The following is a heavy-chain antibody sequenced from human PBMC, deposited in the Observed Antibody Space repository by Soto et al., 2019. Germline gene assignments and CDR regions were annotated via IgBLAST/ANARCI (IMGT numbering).Heavy chain of an antibody. D-gene: IGHD4-4*01. J-gene: IGHJ2*01. CDR1: GFTFSSYA. CDR2: ISYDGSNK. Sequence: QVRLVESGGGVVQPGRSLRLSCAASGFTFSSYAMHWVRQVPGKGLEWVAVISYDGSNKYYADSVKGRFTISRDNSKTTLYLQMNSLRAEDTAVYYCARPLWRDDYNWGYFDLWGRGTLVTVSS. CDR3: ARPLWRDDYNWGYFDL. V-gene: IGHV3-30-3*01.